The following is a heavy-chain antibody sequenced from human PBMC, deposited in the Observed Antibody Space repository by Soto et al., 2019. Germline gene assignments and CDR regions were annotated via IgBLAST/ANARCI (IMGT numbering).Heavy chain of an antibody. Sequence: QVQLVQSGAEVKKPGASVKVSCKASGYTFTSYYMHWVRQAPRRGLRWMGIINPSGGSTSYAQELRARVTMTGDTSTSTVYMELSSLRSEDTDVYYCARGDYYDSSGYPHLYYFDYWGQGTLVTVSS. CDR1: GYTFTSYY. CDR2: INPSGGST. D-gene: IGHD3-22*01. J-gene: IGHJ4*02. CDR3: ARGDYYDSSGYPHLYYFDY. V-gene: IGHV1-46*01.